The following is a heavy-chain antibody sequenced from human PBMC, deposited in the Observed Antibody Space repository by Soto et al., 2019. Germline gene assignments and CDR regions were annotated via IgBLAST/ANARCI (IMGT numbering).Heavy chain of an antibody. CDR2: ISHDGSRK. J-gene: IGHJ3*02. D-gene: IGHD6-19*01. Sequence: QVQLVESGGGVVQPGMSLRLSCAASGFSFSSHPMHWVRQIPGKGLEWVAVISHDGSRKIYADSVKGRFTISSDDSTNTLYLQMTSLTLEDTAVYRCTREGYSSGWARVFDMWGQGTMVTVAS. CDR3: TREGYSSGWARVFDM. CDR1: GFSFSSHP. V-gene: IGHV3-30-3*01.